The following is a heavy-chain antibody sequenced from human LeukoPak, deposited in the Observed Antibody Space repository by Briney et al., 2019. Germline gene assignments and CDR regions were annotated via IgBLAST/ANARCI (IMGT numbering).Heavy chain of an antibody. Sequence: PSETLSLTCAVYGGSFSGYYWSWIRQPPGKGLEWIGEINHSGSTNYNPSLKSRVTISVDTSKNQFSLKLSSVTAADTAVYYCARDSSSWDDYYYGMDVWGQGTTVTVSS. D-gene: IGHD6-13*01. CDR1: GGSFSGYY. CDR2: INHSGST. CDR3: ARDSSSWDDYYYGMDV. V-gene: IGHV4-34*01. J-gene: IGHJ6*02.